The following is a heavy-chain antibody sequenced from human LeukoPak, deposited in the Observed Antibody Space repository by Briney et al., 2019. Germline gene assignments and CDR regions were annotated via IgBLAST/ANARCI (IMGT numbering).Heavy chain of an antibody. J-gene: IGHJ4*02. CDR3: ARSTVAGTRKVDY. Sequence: SETLSLTGTVSGGSISSSTYYWGWIRQPPGKGLEWIGSIYYSGSTYYNPSLRSRVTISVDTSKNQFSLRLSSVTAADTAVYYCARSTVAGTRKVDYWGQGTLVTVSS. CDR1: GGSISSSTYY. V-gene: IGHV4-39*01. D-gene: IGHD6-19*01. CDR2: IYYSGST.